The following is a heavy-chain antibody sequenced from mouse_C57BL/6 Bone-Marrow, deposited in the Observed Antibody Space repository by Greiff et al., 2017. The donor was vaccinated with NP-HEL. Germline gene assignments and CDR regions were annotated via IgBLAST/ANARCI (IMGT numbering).Heavy chain of an antibody. J-gene: IGHJ2*01. D-gene: IGHD1-1*01. V-gene: IGHV5-9*01. CDR1: GFTFSSYT. CDR2: ISGGGGNT. Sequence: EVQLQESGGGLVKPGGSLKLSCAASGFTFSSYTMSWVRQTPEKRLEWVATISGGGGNTYYPDSVKGRFTISRDNAKNTLYLQMSSLRSEDTALYYCASIYYSSDFDYWGQGTTLTVSS. CDR3: ASIYYSSDFDY.